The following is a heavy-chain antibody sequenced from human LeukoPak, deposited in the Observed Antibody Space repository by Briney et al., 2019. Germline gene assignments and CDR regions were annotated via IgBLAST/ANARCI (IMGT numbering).Heavy chain of an antibody. J-gene: IGHJ3*02. CDR3: ARQGVGAFDI. CDR2: FYPGDSDT. V-gene: IGHV5-51*01. Sequence: GESLKISCKGSGYRFTNYWIGWVRQMPGKGLEYMGVFYPGDSDTTYSPSFHGQVTISADTSISTAYLQWSSLKASDTAMYYCARQGVGAFDIWGQGTMVTVSS. D-gene: IGHD3-16*01. CDR1: GYRFTNYW.